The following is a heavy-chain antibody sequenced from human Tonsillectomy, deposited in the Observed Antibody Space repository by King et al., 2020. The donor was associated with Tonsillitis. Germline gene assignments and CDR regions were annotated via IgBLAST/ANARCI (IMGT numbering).Heavy chain of an antibody. CDR2: ISYDGSHK. D-gene: IGHD3-22*01. V-gene: IGHV3-30*01. CDR3: ASLTRTYHYDESTEPPGDN. Sequence: VQLVESGGGVVQPGRSLRLSCAASGFTFSNYAMHWVRQAPGKGLEWVAVISYDGSHKYFVDSVKGRFTVSRDNSKNTLYLQVNSLRVEDTAVYYCASLTRTYHYDESTEPPGDNWGQGTLVTVSS. CDR1: GFTFSNYA. J-gene: IGHJ4*02.